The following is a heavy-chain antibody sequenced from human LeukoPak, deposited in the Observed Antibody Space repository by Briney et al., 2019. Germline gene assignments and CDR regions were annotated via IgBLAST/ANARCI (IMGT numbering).Heavy chain of an antibody. CDR3: AREAYDILTGYGLFDY. CDR1: GFTFSSYS. J-gene: IGHJ4*02. D-gene: IGHD3-9*01. Sequence: GGSLRPSCAASGFTFSSYSMNWVRQAPGKGLEWVSSISSSSSYIYYADSVKGRFTITRVNAKNSLYLQMNSLRAEDTAVYYCAREAYDILTGYGLFDYWGQGTLVTVSS. V-gene: IGHV3-21*01. CDR2: ISSSSSYI.